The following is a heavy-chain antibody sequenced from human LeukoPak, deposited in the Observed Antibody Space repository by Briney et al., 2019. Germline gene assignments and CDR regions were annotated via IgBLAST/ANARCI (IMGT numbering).Heavy chain of an antibody. CDR3: ARGFYASGSYFHH. J-gene: IGHJ1*01. CDR2: ISSGGSYI. Sequence: GGSLRLYCAASGFTFSDYYMNWIRQAPGKGLEWVSYISSGGSYIEYADSVKGRFTISRDNAKKSLYLQMNSLRAEDTAVYYCARGFYASGSYFHHWGQGTLVTVSS. CDR1: GFTFSDYY. V-gene: IGHV3-11*06. D-gene: IGHD3-10*01.